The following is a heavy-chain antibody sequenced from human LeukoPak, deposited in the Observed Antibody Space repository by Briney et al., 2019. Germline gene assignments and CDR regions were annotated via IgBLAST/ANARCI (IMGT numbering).Heavy chain of an antibody. J-gene: IGHJ6*02. CDR1: GFIFSSYA. CDR2: LTGSGGIT. V-gene: IGHV3-23*01. CDR3: AKRGVNYGMDV. Sequence: PGGSLRLSCAASGFIFSSYAMSWVRQAPGKGLEWVSSLTGSGGITYYADSVKGRFTISRDNSKNTLYLQVNSLRAEDTAIYFCAKRGVNYGMDVWGQGTTVTVSS. D-gene: IGHD3-10*01.